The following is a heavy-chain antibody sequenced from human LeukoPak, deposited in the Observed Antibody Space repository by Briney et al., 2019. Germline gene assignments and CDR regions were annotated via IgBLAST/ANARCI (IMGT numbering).Heavy chain of an antibody. CDR2: INPKSGGA. CDR3: AREDFYSSGNCFDP. Sequence: ASVKVSCKAPGYTFTGYYIHWVRQAPGQGLEWMGWINPKSGGANYAQKFQGRATMTRDTSISTAYMELSRLRSVDTAVYYCAREDFYSSGNCFDPWGQGTLVTVSS. D-gene: IGHD6-25*01. CDR1: GYTFTGYY. J-gene: IGHJ5*02. V-gene: IGHV1-2*02.